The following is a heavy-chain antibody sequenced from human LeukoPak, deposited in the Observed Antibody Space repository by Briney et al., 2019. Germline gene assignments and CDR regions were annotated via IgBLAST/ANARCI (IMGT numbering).Heavy chain of an antibody. D-gene: IGHD5-12*01. CDR2: IYYSGST. CDR1: GGSISSSSYY. V-gene: IGHV4-39*01. J-gene: IGHJ4*02. CDR3: ARLYSGYDHDY. Sequence: SETLSLTCTVSGGSISSSSYYWGWIRQPPGKGLEWIGSIYYSGSTYYNPSLKSRVTISVDTSKNQFSLKLSSVTAADTAVYYCARLYSGYDHDYWGQGTLVTVSS.